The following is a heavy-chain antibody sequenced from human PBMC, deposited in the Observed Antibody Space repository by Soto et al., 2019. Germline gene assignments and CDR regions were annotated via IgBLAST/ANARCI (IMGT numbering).Heavy chain of an antibody. CDR1: VFSLSTTGVG. CDR3: AHRGGATVGLYYFDY. D-gene: IGHD3-16*01. CDR2: IYWHDDK. V-gene: IGHV2-5*01. Sequence: SGATLGNPTQTLTLTFTFSVFSLSTTGVGVSWIRQPPGKALEWLALIYWHDDKRYSPSLKSRLTITKDTSKNQVVLTMTNMDPVDTATYYCAHRGGATVGLYYFDYWGQGALVTVSS. J-gene: IGHJ4*02.